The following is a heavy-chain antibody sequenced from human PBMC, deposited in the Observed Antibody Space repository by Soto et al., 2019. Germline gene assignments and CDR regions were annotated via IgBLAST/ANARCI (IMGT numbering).Heavy chain of an antibody. D-gene: IGHD1-1*01. CDR1: GYTFTSYG. V-gene: IGHV1-18*01. J-gene: IGHJ3*02. Sequence: ASVKVSCKASGYTFTSYGISWVRQAPGQGLEWMGWISAYNGNTNYAQKLQGRVTITRDTSASTAYMELSSLRSEDTAVYYCARDRNDGPDDAFDIWGQGTMVTVSS. CDR2: ISAYNGNT. CDR3: ARDRNDGPDDAFDI.